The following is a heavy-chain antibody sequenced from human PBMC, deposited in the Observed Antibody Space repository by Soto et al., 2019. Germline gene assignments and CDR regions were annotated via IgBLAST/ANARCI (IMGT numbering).Heavy chain of an antibody. D-gene: IGHD3-3*01. Sequence: GASVKVSCKASGYTFTSYAMHWVRQAPGQRLEWMGWINAGNGNTKYSQKFQGRVTITRDTSASTAYMELSSLRSEDTAVYYCARVTETYYDFWSGYYMRFDYWSQGTLVTVSS. J-gene: IGHJ4*02. CDR3: ARVTETYYDFWSGYYMRFDY. CDR2: INAGNGNT. V-gene: IGHV1-3*01. CDR1: GYTFTSYA.